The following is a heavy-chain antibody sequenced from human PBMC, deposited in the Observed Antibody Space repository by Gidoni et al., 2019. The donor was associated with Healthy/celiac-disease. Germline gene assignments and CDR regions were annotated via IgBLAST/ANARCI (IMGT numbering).Heavy chain of an antibody. V-gene: IGHV3-23*01. CDR1: GFTFSSYA. D-gene: IGHD3-3*01. Sequence: EVQLLESGGGLVQPGGSLRLSCAASGFTFSSYAMRWVRQAPGKGLEWVSAISGSGGSTYYADSVKGRFTISRDNSKNTLYLQMNSLRAEDTAVYYCAKELSYYDFWSGLNDAFDIWGQGTMVTVSS. J-gene: IGHJ3*02. CDR3: AKELSYYDFWSGLNDAFDI. CDR2: ISGSGGST.